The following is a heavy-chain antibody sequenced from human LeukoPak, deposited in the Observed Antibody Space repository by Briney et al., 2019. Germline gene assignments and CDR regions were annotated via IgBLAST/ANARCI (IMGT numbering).Heavy chain of an antibody. CDR1: GDSISSGDYY. D-gene: IGHD2-8*01. J-gene: IGHJ6*03. Sequence: PSETLSLTCTVSGDSISSGDYYWSWIRQPAGKGLEWIGRISSSGSTNYNPSLKSRVTISVDTSKNQFSLKLSSVTAADTAVYYCATVSTYYYYYYMDVWGKGTTVTISS. CDR3: ATVSTYYYYYYMDV. V-gene: IGHV4-61*02. CDR2: ISSSGST.